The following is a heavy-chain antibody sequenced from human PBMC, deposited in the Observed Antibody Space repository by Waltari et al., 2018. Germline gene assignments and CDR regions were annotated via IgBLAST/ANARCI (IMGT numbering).Heavy chain of an antibody. CDR3: ARVWPWDSSGYYRDYYYYGMDV. Sequence: QVQLQESGPGLVKPSQTLSLPCTVSGGSISSGSYYWSWIRPPAGKGLEWIGRIYTSGSTNYNPSLKSRVTISVDTSKNQFSLKLSSVTAADTAVYYCARVWPWDSSGYYRDYYYYGMDVWGQGTTVTVSS. D-gene: IGHD3-22*01. V-gene: IGHV4-61*02. J-gene: IGHJ6*02. CDR2: IYTSGST. CDR1: GGSISSGSYY.